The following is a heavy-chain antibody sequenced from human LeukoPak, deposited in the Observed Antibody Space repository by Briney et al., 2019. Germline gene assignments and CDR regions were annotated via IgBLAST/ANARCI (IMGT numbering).Heavy chain of an antibody. V-gene: IGHV1-2*02. D-gene: IGHD5-24*01. CDR2: INPNSGGT. Sequence: ASVKVSCKASGYTFTGYYMHWVRQAPGQGLEWMGWINPNSGGTNYAQKFQGRVTMTRDTSISTAYMELSRLRSDDTAVYYCARAPRDGYNLYYYYYYMDVWGKGTTVTVSS. CDR3: ARAPRDGYNLYYYYYYMDV. J-gene: IGHJ6*03. CDR1: GYTFTGYY.